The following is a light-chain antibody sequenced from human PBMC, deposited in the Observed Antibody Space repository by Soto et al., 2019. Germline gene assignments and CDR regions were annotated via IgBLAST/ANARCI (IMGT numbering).Light chain of an antibody. V-gene: IGLV2-11*01. Sequence: QSVLTQPRSVSGSPGQSVTISCTGTSTDVGGYNFVSWYQQHPGKVPKFMIFDVSERPSGVPDRFSGSKSGNTASLTISGLQAEDEADYYCCSYAANFHYVFGTGTKVTVL. CDR3: CSYAANFHYV. CDR2: DVS. CDR1: STDVGGYNF. J-gene: IGLJ1*01.